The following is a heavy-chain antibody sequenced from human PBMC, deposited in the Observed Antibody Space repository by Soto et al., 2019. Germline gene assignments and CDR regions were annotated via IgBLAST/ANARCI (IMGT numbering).Heavy chain of an antibody. V-gene: IGHV3-30-3*01. CDR2: ISYDGSNK. CDR1: GFTFSSYA. CDR3: ARDLGYCTNGVCQDAY. D-gene: IGHD2-8*01. J-gene: IGHJ4*02. Sequence: GSLRLSCAASGFTFSSYAMHWVRQAPGKGLEWVAVISYDGSNKYYADSVKGRFTISRDNSKNTLYLQMNSLRAEDTAVYYCARDLGYCTNGVCQDAYWGQGTLVTVSS.